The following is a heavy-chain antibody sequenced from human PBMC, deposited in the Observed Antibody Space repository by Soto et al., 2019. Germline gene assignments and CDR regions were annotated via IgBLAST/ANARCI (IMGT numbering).Heavy chain of an antibody. Sequence: QVQLVQSGAEVKKPGASVKVCCKASGYTFTSYYMHWVRQAPGQGLEWMGIINPSGGSTSYAQKFQGRVTMTRDTSTSTVYMELSSLRSEDTAVYYCATVDVEGSGSHNDYYYYGMDVWGQGTTVTVSS. CDR1: GYTFTSYY. V-gene: IGHV1-46*03. CDR2: INPSGGST. CDR3: ATVDVEGSGSHNDYYYYGMDV. D-gene: IGHD1-26*01. J-gene: IGHJ6*02.